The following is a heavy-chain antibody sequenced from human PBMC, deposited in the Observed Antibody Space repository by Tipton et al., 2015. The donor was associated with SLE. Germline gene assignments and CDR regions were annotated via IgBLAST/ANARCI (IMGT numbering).Heavy chain of an antibody. V-gene: IGHV3-49*03. Sequence: SLRLSCKVSGFTFGDYAMSWSRQAPGKGLEWVGFIRSKPYGGTTEYAASVKGRFTISRDDSKSIAYLQMNSLKTEDTAVYYCTRDPYHVDTAMGDAFDIWGQGTMVTVSS. D-gene: IGHD5-18*01. J-gene: IGHJ3*02. CDR1: GFTFGDYA. CDR3: TRDPYHVDTAMGDAFDI. CDR2: IRSKPYGGTT.